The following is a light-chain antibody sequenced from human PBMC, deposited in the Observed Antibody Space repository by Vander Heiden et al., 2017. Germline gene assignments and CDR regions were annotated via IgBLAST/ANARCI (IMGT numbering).Light chain of an antibody. V-gene: IGLV3-21*02. Sequence: SYVLTQPPSVSVAPGQTARITCGGNNIGSKSVHWYQQKPGQAPVLVVYDDSERPSGIHERFSGSNSGNTATLTISRVEAGDEADYYCQVWDSSSDHPVFGGGTKLTVL. CDR1: NIGSKS. CDR3: QVWDSSSDHPV. J-gene: IGLJ3*02. CDR2: DDS.